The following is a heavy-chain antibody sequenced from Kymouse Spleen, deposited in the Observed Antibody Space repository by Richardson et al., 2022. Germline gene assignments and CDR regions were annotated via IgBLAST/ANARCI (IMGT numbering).Heavy chain of an antibody. V-gene: IGHV3-9*01. D-gene: IGHD3-9*01. CDR1: GFTFDDYA. CDR2: ISWNSGSI. CDR3: AKDGYDILTGPYYYGMDV. Sequence: EVQLVESGGGLVQPGRSLRLSCAASGFTFDDYAMHWVRQAPGKGLEWVSGISWNSGSIGYADSVKGRFTISRDNAKNSLYLQMNSLRAEDTALYYCAKDGYDILTGPYYYGMDVWGQGTTVTVSS. J-gene: IGHJ6*02.